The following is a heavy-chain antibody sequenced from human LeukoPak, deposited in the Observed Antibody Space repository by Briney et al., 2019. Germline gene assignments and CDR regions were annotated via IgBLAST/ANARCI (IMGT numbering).Heavy chain of an antibody. D-gene: IGHD1-7*01. V-gene: IGHV3-23*01. J-gene: IGHJ6*03. CDR1: GFTFSSYA. Sequence: PGGSLRLSCAASGFTFSSYAMSWVRQAPGKGLEWVSAISGSGGSTYYADSVKGRFTISRDNSKNTLYLQMNSLRAEDTAVHYCAAQLELRRDYYYYMDVWGKGTTVTVSS. CDR2: ISGSGGST. CDR3: AAQLELRRDYYYYMDV.